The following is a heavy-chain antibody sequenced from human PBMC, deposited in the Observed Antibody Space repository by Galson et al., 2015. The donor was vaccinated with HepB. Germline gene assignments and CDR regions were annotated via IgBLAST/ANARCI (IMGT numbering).Heavy chain of an antibody. D-gene: IGHD2-15*01. Sequence: SVKVSCKASGYTFTSYAMNWVRQAPGQGLEWMGWINTNTGNPTYAQDFTGRFVLSLDTSVSTAYLQISSLKAEDTAVYYCARDTPTYCSGGSCYSVYAFDIWGQGTMVTVSS. J-gene: IGHJ3*02. CDR2: INTNTGNP. V-gene: IGHV7-4-1*02. CDR3: ARDTPTYCSGGSCYSVYAFDI. CDR1: GYTFTSYA.